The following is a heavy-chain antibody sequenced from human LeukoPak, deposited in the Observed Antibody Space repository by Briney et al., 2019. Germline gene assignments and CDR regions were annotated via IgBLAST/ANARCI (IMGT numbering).Heavy chain of an antibody. CDR3: ARGLWCSGGDCYVAWYFDL. Sequence: GGSLRLSCAASGFTFNSYTMNWVCQAPGKGLEWVSSIDSISSYIYYADSVKGRFTISRDNAKNSLYLQMNSLRAEDTAVYYCARGLWCSGGDCYVAWYFDLWGRGTLVTVSS. CDR2: IDSISSYI. CDR1: GFTFNSYT. D-gene: IGHD2-21*02. V-gene: IGHV3-21*01. J-gene: IGHJ2*01.